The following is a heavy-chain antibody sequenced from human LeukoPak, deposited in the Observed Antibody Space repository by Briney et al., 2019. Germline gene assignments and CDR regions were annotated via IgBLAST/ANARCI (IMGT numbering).Heavy chain of an antibody. D-gene: IGHD6-6*01. CDR2: IYRSGSI. J-gene: IGHJ3*02. Sequence: PSETLSLTCTVSGGSISSYYWSWIRQPPGKGLEWIGHIYRSGSIYYNPSLNSRVTISVDRSKNQFSLNLSSVTAADTAVYYCARYSSSGAFDIWGQGTMVTVSS. CDR1: GGSISSYY. CDR3: ARYSSSGAFDI. V-gene: IGHV4-4*09.